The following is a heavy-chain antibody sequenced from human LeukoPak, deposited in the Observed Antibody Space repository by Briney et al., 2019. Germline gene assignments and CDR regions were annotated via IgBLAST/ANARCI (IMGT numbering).Heavy chain of an antibody. CDR2: IKQDGSQK. CDR1: GFTFTNYW. V-gene: IGHV3-7*01. Sequence: GGSLRLSCVASGFTFTNYWMNWVRQAPGKGLEWVASIKQDGSQKSYVDSVKGRFTISRDNAKNSLSLQMDSLRAEDTAVYYCARSSSWLDAFDIWGQGTMVTVSS. CDR3: ARSSSWLDAFDI. J-gene: IGHJ3*02. D-gene: IGHD6-6*01.